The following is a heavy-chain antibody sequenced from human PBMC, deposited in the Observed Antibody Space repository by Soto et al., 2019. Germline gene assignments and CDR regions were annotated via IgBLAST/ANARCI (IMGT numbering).Heavy chain of an antibody. Sequence: PGGSLRLSCAASGFTFSSYSMNWVRQAPGKGLEWVSYISSSSSTIYYADSVKGRFTISRDNAKNSLYLQMNSLRAEDTAVYYCARVGPKTYYDFWSGSPYYFDYWGQGTLVTVSS. CDR2: ISSSSSTI. D-gene: IGHD3-3*01. CDR1: GFTFSSYS. J-gene: IGHJ4*02. V-gene: IGHV3-48*01. CDR3: ARVGPKTYYDFWSGSPYYFDY.